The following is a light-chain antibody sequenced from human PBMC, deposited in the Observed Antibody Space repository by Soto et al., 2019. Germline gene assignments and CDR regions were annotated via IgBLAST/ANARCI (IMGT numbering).Light chain of an antibody. CDR3: SSYTSSSTVV. CDR2: EVT. Sequence: QSALTQPASVSGSPGQSITISCTGTSSAVGIYKYVSWYHQHPGKAPNLMISEVTNRPSGVSNRFSVSKSGNTASLTISGLQAEDEADYYCSSYTSSSTVVFGGGSKLTVL. CDR1: SSAVGIYKY. V-gene: IGLV2-14*01. J-gene: IGLJ2*01.